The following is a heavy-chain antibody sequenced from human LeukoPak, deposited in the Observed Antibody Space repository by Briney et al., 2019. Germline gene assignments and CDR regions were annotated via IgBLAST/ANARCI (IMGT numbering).Heavy chain of an antibody. J-gene: IGHJ6*03. CDR1: GYSISSGYY. CDR3: AGGPGYCTSSSCNWGTYYYYYYMDV. CDR2: LYHSGSP. V-gene: IGHV4-38-2*01. Sequence: PSETLSLTCAVSGYSISSGYYWGWIRQPPGKVLEWIGTLYHSGSPFYNPSLKSRVTISVDTSKNQFSLKLSSVTAADTAVYYCAGGPGYCTSSSCNWGTYYYYYYMDVWGKGTTVTVSS. D-gene: IGHD2-2*01.